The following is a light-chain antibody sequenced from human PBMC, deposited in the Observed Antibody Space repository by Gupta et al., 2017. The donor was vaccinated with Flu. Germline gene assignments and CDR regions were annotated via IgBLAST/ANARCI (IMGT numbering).Light chain of an antibody. CDR2: DAS. V-gene: IGKV1-33*01. J-gene: IGKJ4*01. CDR3: QQYDHLPLT. Sequence: DIQMTQSPSSLSASVGDRVTITCQATQDINNYLNWYQHKPGKAPKLLIYDASNLETGVPSRFSGGASGTDFTFTISSLQPEDIATYYCQQYDHLPLTFGGGTKVEIK. CDR1: QDINNY.